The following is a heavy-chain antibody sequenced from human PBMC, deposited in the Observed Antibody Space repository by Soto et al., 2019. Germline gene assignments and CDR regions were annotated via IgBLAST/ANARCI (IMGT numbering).Heavy chain of an antibody. D-gene: IGHD3-3*01. V-gene: IGHV4-34*01. CDR3: ARTRPQDRRRMTNYDFWSGGTYYYYYMDV. CDR2: INHSGST. J-gene: IGHJ6*03. CDR1: GGSFSGYY. Sequence: PSETLSLTCAVYGGSFSGYYWSWIRQPPGKGLEWIGEINHSGSTNYNPSLKSRVTISVDTSKNQFSLKLSSVTAADTAVYYCARTRPQDRRRMTNYDFWSGGTYYYYYMDVWGKGTTVTVSS.